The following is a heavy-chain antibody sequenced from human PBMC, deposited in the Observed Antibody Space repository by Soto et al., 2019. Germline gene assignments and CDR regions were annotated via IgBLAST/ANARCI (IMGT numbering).Heavy chain of an antibody. D-gene: IGHD3-10*01. J-gene: IGHJ6*02. V-gene: IGHV1-18*01. CDR1: GYTFIRYG. CDR3: ARGGYYYSSWVKLSHYGLDV. Sequence: QVQLVQSAAEVKKPGASVKVSCKASGYTFIRYGITWVRQAPGQGLEWMGWISAYNDYTIYAQKLQGRVTMTTDTATRIVYMELRGLKSDETAVYYCARGGYYYSSWVKLSHYGLDVWGQGTSVTVS. CDR2: ISAYNDYT.